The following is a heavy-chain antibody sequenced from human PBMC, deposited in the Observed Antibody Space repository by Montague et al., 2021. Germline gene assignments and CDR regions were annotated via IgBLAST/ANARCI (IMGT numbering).Heavy chain of an antibody. V-gene: IGHV6-1*01. Sequence: CAISGDSVGVETPRRRWVGHSSSIGFLWHGGSRHRFKRYHDYAIFLKSRITINPDTSKNQFSLQLSSVAPEDTDVFYCARTTTRMLYPENAFDIWGQGTMVTVSS. J-gene: IGHJ3*02. CDR1: GDSVGVETPR. CDR3: ARTTTRMLYPENAFDI. D-gene: IGHD2-15*01. CDR2: SRHRFKRYH.